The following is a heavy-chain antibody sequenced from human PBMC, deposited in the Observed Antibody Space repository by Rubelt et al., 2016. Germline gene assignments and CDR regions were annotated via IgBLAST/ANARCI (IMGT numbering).Heavy chain of an antibody. CDR3: ARVPSFTSRGDS. D-gene: IGHD2-2*01. V-gene: IGHV1-2*06. CDR1: GYTFSGYS. Sequence: QVQLVQSGAEVKKPGASVKVSCKASGYTFSGYSMHWVRQAPGQGLEWMGRINPNTGGTNYAEKFQGRVTMTRDTSISTAYMGLSRLRSDDTAGYYCARVPSFTSRGDSWGQGTLVTVSS. J-gene: IGHJ4*02. CDR2: INPNTGGT.